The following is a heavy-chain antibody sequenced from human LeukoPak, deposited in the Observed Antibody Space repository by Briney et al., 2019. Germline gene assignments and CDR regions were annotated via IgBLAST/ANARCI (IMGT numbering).Heavy chain of an antibody. CDR2: ISSGSTYI. CDR3: ARGPSRIAIPCTHGPYYFDY. J-gene: IGHJ4*02. Sequence: GGSLRLSCAASGFTFTGYSMNWVRQAPGKGLEWVSSISSGSTYIYYADSLKGRFTISRDNAKSSLYLQMDSLRAEDTAVYYCARGPSRIAIPCTHGPYYFDYWGQGSLVTVSS. V-gene: IGHV3-21*01. D-gene: IGHD6-13*01. CDR1: GFTFTGYS.